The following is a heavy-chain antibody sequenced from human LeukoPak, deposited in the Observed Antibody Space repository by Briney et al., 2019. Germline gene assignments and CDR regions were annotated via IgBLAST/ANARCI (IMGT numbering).Heavy chain of an antibody. V-gene: IGHV1-3*01. J-gene: IGHJ4*02. CDR1: GYPFISYV. CDR2: INPDNGNA. CDR3: ARDRGGTGDFDY. Sequence: ASVKVSCKASGYPFISYVIHWVRQAPGQRLEWMGWINPDNGNAEYSQKFQGRVTITRDTSATTAYMELSSLRSEDMAVYYCARDRGGTGDFDYWGQGTLATVSS. D-gene: IGHD3-10*01.